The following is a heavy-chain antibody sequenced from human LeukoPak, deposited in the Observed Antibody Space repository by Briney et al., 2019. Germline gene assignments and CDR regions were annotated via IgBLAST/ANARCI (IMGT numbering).Heavy chain of an antibody. CDR3: VEASTSSWPYYFDY. D-gene: IGHD6-13*01. J-gene: IGHJ4*02. CDR1: GFTFSNFV. Sequence: GGSLRLSCAASGFTFSNFVMAWVRQAPGKGLEWVSAISGNGGSTYNADPMKGRFTISRDSSKNTLYLQMNSLTAEDTAVYYCVEASTSSWPYYFDYWGQGTLVTVSS. V-gene: IGHV3-23*01. CDR2: ISGNGGST.